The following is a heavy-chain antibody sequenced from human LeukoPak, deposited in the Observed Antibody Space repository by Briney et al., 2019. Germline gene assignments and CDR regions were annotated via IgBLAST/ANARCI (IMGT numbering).Heavy chain of an antibody. CDR1: GFTVSSNY. CDR3: ARGKPLYGMDV. Sequence: GGSLRLSCAASGFTVSSNYMSWVRQAPGKGLEWVSVIYSGGSTYYADSVKGGFTISRDNSKNTLYLQMNSLRAEDTAVYYCARGKPLYGMDVWGQGTTVTVSS. J-gene: IGHJ6*02. CDR2: IYSGGST. V-gene: IGHV3-53*01.